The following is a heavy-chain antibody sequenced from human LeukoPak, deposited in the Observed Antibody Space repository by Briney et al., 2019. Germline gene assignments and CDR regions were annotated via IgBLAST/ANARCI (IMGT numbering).Heavy chain of an antibody. V-gene: IGHV3-7*01. J-gene: IGHJ6*02. Sequence: GGSLRLSCAASGFTFSSYWMSWVRQAPGKGLEWVANIKQDGSEEYYVDSVKGRFTISRDNTKNSLYLQMNSLRAEDTAVYYCARDFSVVLPASIYYYGMDVWGQGTTVTVSS. CDR2: IKQDGSEE. D-gene: IGHD2-2*01. CDR1: GFTFSSYW. CDR3: ARDFSVVLPASIYYYGMDV.